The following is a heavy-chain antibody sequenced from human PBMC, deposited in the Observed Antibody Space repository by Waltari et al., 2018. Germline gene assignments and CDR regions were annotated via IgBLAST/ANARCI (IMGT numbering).Heavy chain of an antibody. Sequence: QVQLQESGPGLVKPSETLSLTCTVSGGSISSYYWSWIRQPPGKGLEWIGYIYYSGSTNYNPSLKSRVTISVDTSKNQFSLKLSSVTAADTAVYYCARGIEDYYYDSSGYAYWGQGTLVTVSS. CDR3: ARGIEDYYYDSSGYAY. V-gene: IGHV4-59*01. CDR2: IYYSGST. J-gene: IGHJ4*02. D-gene: IGHD3-22*01. CDR1: GGSISSYY.